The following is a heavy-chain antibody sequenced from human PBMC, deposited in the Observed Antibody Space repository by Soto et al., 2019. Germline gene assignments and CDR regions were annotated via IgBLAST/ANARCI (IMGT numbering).Heavy chain of an antibody. J-gene: IGHJ6*02. D-gene: IGHD2-2*01. CDR2: INHSGST. CDR1: GGSFSGYY. V-gene: IGHV4-34*01. Sequence: SETLSLTCAVYGGSFSGYYWSWIRQPPGKGLEWIGEINHSGSTNYNPSLKSRVTISVDTSKNHFSLKLSSVTAADTAVYYCAREDGYCSSTSCAAYYYYYYGMDVWGQGTTVTVSS. CDR3: AREDGYCSSTSCAAYYYYYYGMDV.